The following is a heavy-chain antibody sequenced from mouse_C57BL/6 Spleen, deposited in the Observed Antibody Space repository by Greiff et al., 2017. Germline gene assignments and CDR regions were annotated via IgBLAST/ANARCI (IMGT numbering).Heavy chain of an antibody. CDR2: ISSGGSYT. D-gene: IGHD1-1*01. Sequence: DVQLQESGGDLVKPGASLKLSCAASGFTFSSYGMSWVSQTPDKRLEWVATISSGGSYTYYPDSVKGRFTISRDNARNTLYLQMSSLTSEDTAMYYCARQGNYYGSSPFDYWGQGTTLTVAS. J-gene: IGHJ2*01. CDR1: GFTFSSYG. CDR3: ARQGNYYGSSPFDY. V-gene: IGHV5-6*01.